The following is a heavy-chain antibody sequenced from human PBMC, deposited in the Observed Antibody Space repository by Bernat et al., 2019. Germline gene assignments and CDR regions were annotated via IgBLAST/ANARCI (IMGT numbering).Heavy chain of an antibody. CDR3: AKGGGWLYYFDY. CDR1: GFTFSTFA. J-gene: IGHJ4*02. D-gene: IGHD6-19*01. V-gene: IGHV3-23*01. CDR2: ISGTGDST. Sequence: EVQLLESGGGLAQPGESLRLSCAASGFTFSTFAMNWVRRAPGKGLEWVSAISGTGDSTYYADSVKGRFTISRDNSKNTLYLQMNSLRAEDTAVYYCAKGGGWLYYFDYWGQGTLVTVSS.